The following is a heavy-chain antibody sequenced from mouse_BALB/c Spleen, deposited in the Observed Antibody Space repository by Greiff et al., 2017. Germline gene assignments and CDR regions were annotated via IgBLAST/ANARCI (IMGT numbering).Heavy chain of an antibody. CDR3: ARHRVGPGGFDY. D-gene: IGHD4-1*01. V-gene: IGHV5-12-2*01. CDR1: GFTFSSYT. CDR2: ISNGGGST. J-gene: IGHJ2*01. Sequence: EVKLVESGGGLVQPGGSLKLSCAASGFTFSSYTMSWVRQTPEKRLEWVAYISNGGGSTYYPDTVKGRFTISRDNAKNTLYLQMSSLKSEDTAMYYCARHRVGPGGFDYWGQGTTLTVSS.